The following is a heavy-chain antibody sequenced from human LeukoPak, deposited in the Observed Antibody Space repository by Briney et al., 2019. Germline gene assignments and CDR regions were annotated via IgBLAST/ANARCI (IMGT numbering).Heavy chain of an antibody. CDR3: ARAQIAVAGTWFDP. CDR2: IYHSGST. Sequence: SGTLSLTCAVSGGSISSSNWWSWVRQPPGRGLEWIGEIYHSGSTNYNPSLKSRVTISVDTSKNQFSLKLSSVTAADTAVYYCARAQIAVAGTWFDPWGQGTMVTVSS. V-gene: IGHV4-4*02. D-gene: IGHD6-19*01. J-gene: IGHJ3*01. CDR1: GGSISSSNW.